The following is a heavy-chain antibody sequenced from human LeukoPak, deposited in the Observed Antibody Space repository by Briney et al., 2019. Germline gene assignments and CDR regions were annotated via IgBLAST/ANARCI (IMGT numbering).Heavy chain of an antibody. CDR3: ARIHRYCSGGACYVLDN. V-gene: IGHV4-59*01. CDR2: VYYSGST. Sequence: SETLSLTCVVSGGSFSGYYWGWLRQPPGRGLEWLGYVYYSGSTNYNPSFKSRITISVDTSRNQFSLQLSSVTAADAGGYYCARIHRYCSGGACYVLDNWGQGTLVGVSS. D-gene: IGHD2-15*01. CDR1: GGSFSGYY. J-gene: IGHJ4*02.